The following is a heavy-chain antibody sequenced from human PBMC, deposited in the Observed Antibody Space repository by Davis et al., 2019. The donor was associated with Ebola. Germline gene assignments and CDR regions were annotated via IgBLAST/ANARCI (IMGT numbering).Heavy chain of an antibody. Sequence: AASVKVSCKASRFSFLRYAISWVRQAPGQGLEWMGRIIPILGIANYAQKFQGRVTITADKSASTAYMELSSLRSEDTAVYYCARVLSWGAVTTSWGQGTLVTVSS. J-gene: IGHJ5*02. D-gene: IGHD4-17*01. CDR3: ARVLSWGAVTTS. CDR1: RFSFLRYA. V-gene: IGHV1-69*04. CDR2: IIPILGIA.